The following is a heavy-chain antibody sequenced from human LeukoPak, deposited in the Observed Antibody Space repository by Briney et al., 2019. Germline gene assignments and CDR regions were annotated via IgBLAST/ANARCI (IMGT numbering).Heavy chain of an antibody. CDR3: AAYDNSGYYYGF. V-gene: IGHV1-2*02. D-gene: IGHD3-22*01. CDR1: GYTFTGYY. Sequence: ASVKVSCKASGYTFTGYYMHWVRQAPGQGLEWMGWINPNSGGTNYAQKFQGRVTMTRNTSISTAYMELSSLRSEDTAVYYCAAYDNSGYYYGFWGQGTLVTVSS. J-gene: IGHJ4*02. CDR2: INPNSGGT.